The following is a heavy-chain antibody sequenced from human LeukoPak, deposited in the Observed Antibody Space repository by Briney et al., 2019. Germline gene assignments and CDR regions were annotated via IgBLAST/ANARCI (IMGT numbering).Heavy chain of an antibody. V-gene: IGHV1-8*02. J-gene: IGHJ4*02. CDR3: ARTPTGGDIDY. CDR1: GYTFTSYG. Sequence: GASVKVSCKASGYTFTSYGISWVRQAPGQGLEWMGWMSPKNGNAGYAQKFQGRLTMTRTTSTSTAYMELSSLTSEDTAVYYCARTPTGGDIDYWGQGTLVTVSS. CDR2: MSPKNGNA. D-gene: IGHD2-21*02.